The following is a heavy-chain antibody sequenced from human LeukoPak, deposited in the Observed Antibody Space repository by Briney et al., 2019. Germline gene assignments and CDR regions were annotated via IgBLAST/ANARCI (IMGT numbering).Heavy chain of an antibody. Sequence: GGSLRLSCAASGFTFSSYAMSWVRQAPGEGLEWVSAISGSGGSTYYADSVKGRFTISRDNSKNTLYLQMNSLRAEDTAVYYCAKDRSGIVGATDYWGQGTLVTVSS. CDR3: AKDRSGIVGATDY. J-gene: IGHJ4*02. V-gene: IGHV3-23*01. CDR2: ISGSGGST. CDR1: GFTFSSYA. D-gene: IGHD1-26*01.